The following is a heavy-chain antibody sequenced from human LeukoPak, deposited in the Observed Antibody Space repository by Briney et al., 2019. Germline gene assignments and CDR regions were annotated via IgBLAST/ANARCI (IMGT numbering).Heavy chain of an antibody. D-gene: IGHD6-13*01. V-gene: IGHV1-69*06. CDR2: IISIFGTA. CDR3: ARRAAAGPEFDY. J-gene: IGHJ4*02. CDR1: GGTFSSYA. Sequence: ASVKVSCKASGGTFSSYAISWVRQAPGQGLEWMGGIISIFGTANYAQKFQGRVTITADKSTSTAYMELSSLRSEDTAVYYCARRAAAGPEFDYWGQGTLVTVSS.